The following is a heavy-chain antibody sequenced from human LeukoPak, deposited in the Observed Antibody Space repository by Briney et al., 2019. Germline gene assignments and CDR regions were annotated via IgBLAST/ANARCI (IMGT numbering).Heavy chain of an antibody. Sequence: ASVKVSCKASGYTFTSYYMHWVRQAPGQGLEWMGIINPSGGSTSYAQKFQGRVTMTRNTSTSTVYMELSSLRSEDTAVYYCARDPAGNYFDYWGQGTLVTVSS. J-gene: IGHJ4*02. CDR1: GYTFTSYY. D-gene: IGHD1-26*01. V-gene: IGHV1-46*03. CDR3: ARDPAGNYFDY. CDR2: INPSGGST.